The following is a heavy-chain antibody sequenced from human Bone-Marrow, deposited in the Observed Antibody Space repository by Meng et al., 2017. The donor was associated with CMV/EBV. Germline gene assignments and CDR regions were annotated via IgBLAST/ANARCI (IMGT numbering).Heavy chain of an antibody. CDR1: GYTFTSYA. Sequence: ASVKVSCKASGYTFTSYAMHWVRQAPGQRLEWMGWSNAGNGNTKYSQEFQGRVTITRDTSISTAYMELSSLRSEDTAIYYCARWGDAPFDFWGQGTLVTVSS. J-gene: IGHJ4*02. D-gene: IGHD3-10*01. V-gene: IGHV1-3*02. CDR3: ARWGDAPFDF. CDR2: SNAGNGNT.